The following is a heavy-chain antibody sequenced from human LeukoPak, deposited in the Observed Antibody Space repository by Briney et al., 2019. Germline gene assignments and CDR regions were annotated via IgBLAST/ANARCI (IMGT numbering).Heavy chain of an antibody. CDR1: VFDLNTYE. CDR3: ARGDPHADL. Sequence: PGGSLRLSCAASVFDLNTYEMNWVRQAPGKGLEWIADITISGHTKNYADSVKGRFTISRDNAGPSLSLQMNSLRVEDTGVYYCARGDPHADLWGQGTLVTVSS. CDR2: ITISGHTK. V-gene: IGHV3-48*03. J-gene: IGHJ5*02.